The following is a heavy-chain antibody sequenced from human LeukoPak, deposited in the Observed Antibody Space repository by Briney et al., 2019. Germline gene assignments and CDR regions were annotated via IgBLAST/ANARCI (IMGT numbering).Heavy chain of an antibody. CDR3: AADSITGTTEDY. D-gene: IGHD1-7*01. CDR1: GGSISSGGYY. Sequence: SETLSLTCTVSGGSISSGGYYWSWIRQPPGKGLEWIGYIYHSGSTYYNPSLKSRVTISVDRSKNQFSLKLSSVTAADTAVYYCAADSITGTTEDYWGQGTLVTVSS. CDR2: IYHSGST. V-gene: IGHV4-30-2*01. J-gene: IGHJ4*02.